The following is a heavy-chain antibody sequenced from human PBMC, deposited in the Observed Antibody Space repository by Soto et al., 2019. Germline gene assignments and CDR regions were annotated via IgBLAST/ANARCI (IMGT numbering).Heavy chain of an antibody. D-gene: IGHD3-16*02. V-gene: IGHV4-59*01. CDR2: IYYSGST. J-gene: IGHJ5*02. CDR1: GGSISSYY. Sequence: SETLSLTCTVSGGSISSYYWSWIRQPPGKGLEWIGYIYYSGSTNYNPSLKSRVTISVDTSKNQFSLKLSSVTAADTAVYYCAREYYDYVWGSYRNNWFDPWGQGTLVTVSS. CDR3: AREYYDYVWGSYRNNWFDP.